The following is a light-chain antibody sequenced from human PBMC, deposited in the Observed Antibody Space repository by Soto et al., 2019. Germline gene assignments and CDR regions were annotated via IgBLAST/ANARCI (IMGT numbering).Light chain of an antibody. Sequence: IQMTQSPPSLSASVGDRVTITCRASQAIKNSLAWYQHIPRKPPKLLIFGASELQSGVPSRFSGRGSGTDFTLSITSLQPEDIATYYSQRYDGAAFTFGPGTKVDI. J-gene: IGKJ3*01. V-gene: IGKV1-27*01. CDR3: QRYDGAAFT. CDR2: GAS. CDR1: QAIKNS.